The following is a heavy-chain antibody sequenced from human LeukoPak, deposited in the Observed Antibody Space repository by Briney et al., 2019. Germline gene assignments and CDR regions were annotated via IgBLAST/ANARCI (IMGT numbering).Heavy chain of an antibody. V-gene: IGHV4-59*01. CDR1: GASISSYY. CDR3: ARGVGTYSSRGGFYYYYMDV. Sequence: SETLSLTCTVSGASISSYYWSWIRQPPGKGLEWIGNIYYSGSTNFNPSLKSRVTISLGTSKNQFSLRLSSVTAADTAVYYCARGVGTYSSRGGFYYYYMDVWGKGTTVTVSS. J-gene: IGHJ6*03. D-gene: IGHD6-13*01. CDR2: IYYSGST.